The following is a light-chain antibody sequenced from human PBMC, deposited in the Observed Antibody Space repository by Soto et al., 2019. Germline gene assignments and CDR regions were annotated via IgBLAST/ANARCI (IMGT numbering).Light chain of an antibody. V-gene: IGKV3-20*01. CDR2: GAS. J-gene: IGKJ1*01. CDR1: QSVSSK. Sequence: IGLTQSPGTLSVSVGERATLSCRASQSVSSKLAWYQQKPGQPPRLLIYGASPRDTGIPDRFSGGGSGTDFTLTISSLEPEDFAVYYCQQYGSTSRTFGQGTKVDIK. CDR3: QQYGSTSRT.